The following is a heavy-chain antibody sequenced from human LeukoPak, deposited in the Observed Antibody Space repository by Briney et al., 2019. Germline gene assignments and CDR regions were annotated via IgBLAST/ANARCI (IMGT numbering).Heavy chain of an antibody. Sequence: TGGSLRLSCAAFGFTFSGSAMHWVRQASGKGLEWVGRIRSKANSYATAYAASVKGRFTISRDDSKNTAYLQMNSLKTEDTAVYYCTTTTYYYDSSGYDWGQGTLVTVSS. D-gene: IGHD3-22*01. CDR2: IRSKANSYAT. J-gene: IGHJ4*02. V-gene: IGHV3-73*01. CDR3: TTTTYYYDSSGYD. CDR1: GFTFSGSA.